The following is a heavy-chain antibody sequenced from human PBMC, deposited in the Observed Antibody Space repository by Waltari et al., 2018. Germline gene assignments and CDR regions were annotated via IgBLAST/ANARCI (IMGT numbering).Heavy chain of an antibody. V-gene: IGHV1-8*03. CDR1: GYTFTSYD. D-gene: IGHD3-10*01. Sequence: QVQLVQSGAEVKKPGASVKVSCKASGYTFTSYDINWVRQATGQGLEWMGWMNPNSGNTGYAQKFQGRVTITRNTSISTAYMELSSLRSEDTAVYYCARGPYYYGSGSLTDAWFDPWGQGTLVTVSS. CDR3: ARGPYYYGSGSLTDAWFDP. J-gene: IGHJ5*02. CDR2: MNPNSGNT.